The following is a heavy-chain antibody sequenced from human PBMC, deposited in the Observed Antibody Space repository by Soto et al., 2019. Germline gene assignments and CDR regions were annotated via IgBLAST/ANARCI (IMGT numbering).Heavy chain of an antibody. CDR2: ITGSGDST. V-gene: IGHV3-23*01. Sequence: GGSLRLSCAVSGFTFSSHAMSWVRQAPGKGLECVSSITGSGDSTYYADSVKGRFTISRDKSKSTLYLQMNSLRAEDTAVYYCAKDLQFSCWLSGQTFDYWGQGTQVTVSS. J-gene: IGHJ4*02. CDR3: AKDLQFSCWLSGQTFDY. D-gene: IGHD6-19*01. CDR1: GFTFSSHA.